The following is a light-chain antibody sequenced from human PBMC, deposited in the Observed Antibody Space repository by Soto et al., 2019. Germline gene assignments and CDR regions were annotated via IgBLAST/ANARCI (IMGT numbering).Light chain of an antibody. Sequence: DIQMTQSPSSVSASVGDRVTIICRASQDIGTWLAWYQQKPGRTPKLLIYGASTLQSGVPSRFSGSGSGTECTLTISSLQAEDFASYYCHQANSYPWTFGQGTTVEI. CDR1: QDIGTW. CDR3: HQANSYPWT. J-gene: IGKJ1*01. V-gene: IGKV1-12*01. CDR2: GAS.